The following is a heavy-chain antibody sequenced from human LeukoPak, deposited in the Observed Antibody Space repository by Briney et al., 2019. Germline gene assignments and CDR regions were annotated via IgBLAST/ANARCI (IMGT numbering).Heavy chain of an antibody. CDR3: ARGIAVAGTNYYYYMDV. CDR2: ISPILGIA. D-gene: IGHD6-19*01. V-gene: IGHV1-69*02. J-gene: IGHJ6*03. CDR1: GGTFSSYT. Sequence: SVKVSCKASGGTFSSYTISWVRQAPGQGLEWMGRISPILGIANYAQKFQGRVTITADKSTSTAYMELSSLRSEDTAVYYCARGIAVAGTNYYYYMDVWGKGTTVTVPS.